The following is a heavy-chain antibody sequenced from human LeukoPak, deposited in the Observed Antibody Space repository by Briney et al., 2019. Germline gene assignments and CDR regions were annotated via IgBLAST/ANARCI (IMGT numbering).Heavy chain of an antibody. Sequence: SETLSLTCTVSGGSISSYYWSWIRQPPGKGLEWIGYIYYSGSIYNPSLKSRVTISVDTSKNQFSLKLSSVTAADTAVYYCARVIVGAENNWFDPWGQGTLVTVSS. J-gene: IGHJ5*02. V-gene: IGHV4-59*01. CDR2: IYYSGS. D-gene: IGHD1-26*01. CDR1: GGSISSYY. CDR3: ARVIVGAENNWFDP.